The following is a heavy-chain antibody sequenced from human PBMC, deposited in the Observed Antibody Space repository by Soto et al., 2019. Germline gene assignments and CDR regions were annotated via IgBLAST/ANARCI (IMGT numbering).Heavy chain of an antibody. V-gene: IGHV3-23*01. CDR3: ATDSDYGEDYNHGMDV. D-gene: IGHD4-17*01. CDR1: GFTFSSCI. Sequence: GGSLRLSCTASGFTFSSCIMNWVRQAPGKGLEWISTITADGGGTFYADSVKGRFTISRDKAKNSLYLQMNSLRAEDTAVYFCATDSDYGEDYNHGMDVWGQGTTVNVYS. CDR2: ITADGGGT. J-gene: IGHJ6*02.